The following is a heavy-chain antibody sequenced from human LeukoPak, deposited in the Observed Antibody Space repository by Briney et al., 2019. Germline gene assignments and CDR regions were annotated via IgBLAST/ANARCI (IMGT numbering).Heavy chain of an antibody. CDR2: IIPIFGTA. CDR1: GGTFNSYA. Sequence: SVKVSCKASGGTFNSYAISWVRQAPRQGLVWMGRIIPIFGTANYAQKFQRRVTITTDESTSTAYMELSSLRSEDTAVYYCAGDYDMLTGYYHDAFDIWGQGTMVTVSS. CDR3: AGDYDMLTGYYHDAFDI. J-gene: IGHJ3*02. D-gene: IGHD3-9*01. V-gene: IGHV1-69*05.